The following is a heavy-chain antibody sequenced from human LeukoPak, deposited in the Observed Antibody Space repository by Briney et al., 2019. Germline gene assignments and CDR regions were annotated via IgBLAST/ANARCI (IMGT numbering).Heavy chain of an antibody. J-gene: IGHJ4*02. CDR2: INHSGST. D-gene: IGHD3-10*01. CDR1: GGSISSGNYY. Sequence: PSQTLSLTCTVSGGSISSGNYYWSWIRQPPGKGLEWIGEINHSGSTNYNPSLKSRVTISVDTSKNQFSLKLSSVTAADTAVYYCARGGVAGRVLYYYGSGSYSYFDYWGQGTLVTVSS. V-gene: IGHV4-39*07. CDR3: ARGGVAGRVLYYYGSGSYSYFDY.